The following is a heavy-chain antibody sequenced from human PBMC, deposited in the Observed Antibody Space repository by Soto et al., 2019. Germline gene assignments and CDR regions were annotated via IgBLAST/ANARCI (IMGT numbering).Heavy chain of an antibody. V-gene: IGHV4-30-4*01. CDR3: ARDPSNYYYYGMDV. CDR1: GGSISSGDYY. D-gene: IGHD2-8*01. J-gene: IGHJ6*02. Sequence: QVQLQESGPGLVKPSQTLSLTCTVSGGSISSGDYYWSWIRQPPGKGLEWIGYIYYSGSTYYNPSLKRRVTISVDTSKNQFARKLSSVSAADTAVYYCARDPSNYYYYGMDVWGQGTTVTVSS. CDR2: IYYSGST.